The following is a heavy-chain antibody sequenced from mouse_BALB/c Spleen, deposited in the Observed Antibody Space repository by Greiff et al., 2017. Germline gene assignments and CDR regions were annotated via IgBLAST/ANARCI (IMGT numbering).Heavy chain of an antibody. Sequence: EVMLVESGGGLVQPGGSLRLSCATSGFTFPDYYMSWVRQPPGKALEWLGFIRNKANGYTTEYSASVKGRFTISRDNSQSILYLQMNTLRAEDSATYYCARDNYRYLSWFADWGQGTLVTVSA. J-gene: IGHJ3*01. CDR2: IRNKANGYTT. D-gene: IGHD2-14*01. CDR1: GFTFPDYY. CDR3: ARDNYRYLSWFAD. V-gene: IGHV7-3*02.